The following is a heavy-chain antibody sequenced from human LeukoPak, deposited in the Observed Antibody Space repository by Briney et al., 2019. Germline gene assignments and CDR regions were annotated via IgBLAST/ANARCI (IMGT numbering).Heavy chain of an antibody. V-gene: IGHV4-4*02. J-gene: IGHJ4*02. CDR3: ARRDGYNDQKFSFDY. D-gene: IGHD5-24*01. CDR1: GGSISSSNW. CDR2: IYHSGST. Sequence: SETLSLTCAVSGGSISSSNWWSWVRQPPGKGLEWIGEIYHSGSTNYNPSLKSRVTISVDKSKNQFSLKLSSVTAADTAVYYCARRDGYNDQKFSFDYWGQGTLVTVSS.